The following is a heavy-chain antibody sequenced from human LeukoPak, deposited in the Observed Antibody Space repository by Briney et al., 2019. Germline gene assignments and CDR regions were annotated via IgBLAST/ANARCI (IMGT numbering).Heavy chain of an antibody. CDR2: ISSSSSYI. CDR3: AREKIRFLEWLPRYFDY. CDR1: GLTFSSYS. J-gene: IGHJ4*02. V-gene: IGHV3-21*01. Sequence: PGGSLRLSCAASGLTFSSYSMDWVRQAPGKGLEWVSSISSSSSYIYYADSVKGRFTISRDNAKNSLYLQMNSLRAEDTAVYYCAREKIRFLEWLPRYFDYWGQGTLVTVSS. D-gene: IGHD3-3*01.